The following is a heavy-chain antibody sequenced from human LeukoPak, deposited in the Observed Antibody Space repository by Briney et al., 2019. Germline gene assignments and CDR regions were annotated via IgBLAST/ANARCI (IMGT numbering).Heavy chain of an antibody. CDR1: GFTFSSYG. J-gene: IGHJ4*02. Sequence: GRSLRLSCAASGFTFSSYGMHGVRQAPGKGLEWVAVIWYDGSNKYYADSLKGRFTISRDNSKNTLYLQMNSLRVEDTAVYYCAKRGSTSYHFDSWGQGTLVTVSS. D-gene: IGHD2-2*01. CDR2: IWYDGSNK. CDR3: AKRGSTSYHFDS. V-gene: IGHV3-33*06.